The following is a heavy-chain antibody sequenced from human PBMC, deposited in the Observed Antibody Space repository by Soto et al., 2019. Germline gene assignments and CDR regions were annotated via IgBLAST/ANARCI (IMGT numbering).Heavy chain of an antibody. CDR1: GGTFSSYA. J-gene: IGHJ5*02. CDR3: ARDSISIAAAGISWFDP. D-gene: IGHD6-13*01. V-gene: IGHV1-69*13. Sequence: SVKVSCKASGGTFSSYAISWVRQAPGQGLEWMGGIIPIFGTANYAQKFQGRVTITADESTSTAYMELSSLRSEDTAVYYCARDSISIAAAGISWFDPWGQGTLVTVSS. CDR2: IIPIFGTA.